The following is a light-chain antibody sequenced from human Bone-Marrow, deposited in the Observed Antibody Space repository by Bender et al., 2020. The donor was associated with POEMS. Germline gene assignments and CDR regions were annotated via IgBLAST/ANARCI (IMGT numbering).Light chain of an antibody. Sequence: SFVLSQPPSASVAPGETATIACGGDNIGSKSVHWYQQKSGQAPVLVVYDDTDRPSGIPERFSGSNSGNTATLTISGTQAMDEADYYCQAWDSSTVVFGGGTKLTVL. J-gene: IGLJ2*01. CDR2: DDT. CDR1: NIGSKS. V-gene: IGLV3-21*02. CDR3: QAWDSSTVV.